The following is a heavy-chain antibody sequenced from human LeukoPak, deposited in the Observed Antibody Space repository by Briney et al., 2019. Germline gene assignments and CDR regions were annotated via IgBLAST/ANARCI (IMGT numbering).Heavy chain of an antibody. J-gene: IGHJ3*02. D-gene: IGHD3-22*01. CDR1: GYTFIGYY. CDR3: ARSLYYYDSSGLHDAFDI. Sequence: ASVKVSCKASGYTFIGYYMHWVRQAPGQGLEWMGWINPNSGGTNYAQKFQGRVTMTRDTSISTAYMELSRLRSDDTAVYYCARSLYYYDSSGLHDAFDIWGQGTMVTVSS. V-gene: IGHV1-2*02. CDR2: INPNSGGT.